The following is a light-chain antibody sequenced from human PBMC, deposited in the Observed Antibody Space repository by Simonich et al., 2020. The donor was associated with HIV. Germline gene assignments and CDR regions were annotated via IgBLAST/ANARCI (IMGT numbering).Light chain of an antibody. V-gene: IGLV2-14*02. CDR2: DVS. Sequence: QSALTQPASVSGSPGQSITISCTGTRSDVGTYNLVSWSQQHPGKAPKLMIYDVSNRPSGVSNRFSGSKSGNTASLTISGLQAEDEADYYCSSYTSSSTWVFGGGTKLTVL. J-gene: IGLJ3*02. CDR3: SSYTSSSTWV. CDR1: RSDVGTYNL.